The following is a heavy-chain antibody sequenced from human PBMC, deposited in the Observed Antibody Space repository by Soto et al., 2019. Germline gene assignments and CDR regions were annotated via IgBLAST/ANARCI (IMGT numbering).Heavy chain of an antibody. CDR2: INPGGGST. CDR1: GYTFINYY. D-gene: IGHD3-9*01. V-gene: IGHV1-46*01. Sequence: ASVKVSCKASGYTFINYYMHWVRQAPGQGLEWMGIINPGGGSTSYAQKFQGRITMTRDTSTSTVYMELSSLRSEDTAVYYCARAFDSYFYYGMDVWGQGTTVTVSS. J-gene: IGHJ6*02. CDR3: ARAFDSYFYYGMDV.